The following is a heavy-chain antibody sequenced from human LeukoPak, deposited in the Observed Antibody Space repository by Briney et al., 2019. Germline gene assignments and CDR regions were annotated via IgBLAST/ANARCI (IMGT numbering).Heavy chain of an antibody. CDR3: ARGTPSSSGWLYYGMDV. CDR2: ISYDGSNK. J-gene: IGHJ6*02. D-gene: IGHD6-19*01. Sequence: PGGSLRLSCSASGFTFSSYAMSWVRQAPGKGLEWVAVISYDGSNKYHADSVKGRFTISRDNSTNTLYLQMNSLRAEDTAVYYCARGTPSSSGWLYYGMDVWGQGTTVTVSS. CDR1: GFTFSSYA. V-gene: IGHV3-30-3*01.